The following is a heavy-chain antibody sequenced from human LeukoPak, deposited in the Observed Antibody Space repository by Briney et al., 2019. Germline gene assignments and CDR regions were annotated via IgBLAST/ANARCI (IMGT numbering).Heavy chain of an antibody. J-gene: IGHJ5*02. CDR3: ARGLTTQTTNWFDP. CDR2: IHYSGST. D-gene: IGHD4-11*01. Sequence: SETLSLTCIVSGGSIRSYYWSWIRQPPGKGLEWIGYIHYSGSTNYNPSLKSRVTISVDTSRTQFSLRLTSVTAADTAMYYCARGLTTQTTNWFDPWGQGTLVTVSS. CDR1: GGSIRSYY. V-gene: IGHV4-59*01.